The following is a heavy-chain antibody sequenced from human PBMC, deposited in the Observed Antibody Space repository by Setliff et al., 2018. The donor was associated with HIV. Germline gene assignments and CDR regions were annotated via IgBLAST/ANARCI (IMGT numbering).Heavy chain of an antibody. V-gene: IGHV3-20*04. D-gene: IGHD3-10*01. CDR3: ARSKGSGSFEAFHM. Sequence: GGSLRLSCATSGFRFDDYGMSWVRQAPGKGLEWVSGINWNGGSTGYADSVKGRFTISRDNGKNSLYLQMNSLRAEDTALYYCARSKGSGSFEAFHMWGQGTMVTVSS. J-gene: IGHJ3*02. CDR2: INWNGGST. CDR1: GFRFDDYG.